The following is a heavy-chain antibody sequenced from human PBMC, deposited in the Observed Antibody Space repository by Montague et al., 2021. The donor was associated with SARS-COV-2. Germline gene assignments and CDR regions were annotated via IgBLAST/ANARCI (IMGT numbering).Heavy chain of an antibody. V-gene: IGHV6-1*01. J-gene: IGHJ4*02. CDR3: ARIPVGSKYYFDF. Sequence: CAISGDSVASNIATWNWIRQSPSSGLEWLGRTYYRSKWYNDYAESVKNRITIDPDTSKHQFSLHLNSVTPEDTAVHYCARIPVGSKYYFDFWGQGTLVTVSS. CDR1: GDSVASNIAT. CDR2: TYYRSKWYN. D-gene: IGHD2-2*01.